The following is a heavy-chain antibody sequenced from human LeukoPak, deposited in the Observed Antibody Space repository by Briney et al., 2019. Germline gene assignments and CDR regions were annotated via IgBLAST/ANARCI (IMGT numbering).Heavy chain of an antibody. CDR3: ARKDYFDY. Sequence: EASVKVSCKASGYTFTGYYMHWVRQAPGQGLEWMGWINPNSGGTNYAQKFQGRVTMTRDTSISTAYTELSRLTSDDTAIYYCARKDYFDYWGQGTLVTVSS. CDR2: INPNSGGT. J-gene: IGHJ4*02. V-gene: IGHV1-2*02. CDR1: GYTFTGYY.